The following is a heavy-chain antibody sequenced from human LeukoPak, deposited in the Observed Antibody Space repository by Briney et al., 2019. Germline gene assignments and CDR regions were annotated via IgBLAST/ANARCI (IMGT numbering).Heavy chain of an antibody. CDR3: ARESCSNSGCYGPLDN. V-gene: IGHV3-33*01. D-gene: IGHD6-19*01. Sequence: PGGSLRLTFAACGFTFRSYVLHWVRQAPGKGLEWVSVIWHDGSNKYYRDSLKGRFTISRDNPEHTLYLQINSLRVDDTAVYYCARESCSNSGCYGPLDNWGQGTLVTVSS. CDR1: GFTFRSYV. J-gene: IGHJ4*02. CDR2: IWHDGSNK.